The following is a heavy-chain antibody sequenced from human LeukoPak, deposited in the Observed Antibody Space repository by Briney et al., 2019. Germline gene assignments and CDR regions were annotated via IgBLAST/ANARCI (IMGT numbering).Heavy chain of an antibody. J-gene: IGHJ6*02. D-gene: IGHD3-22*01. CDR3: AKGGDGRYYDSSGSFFYYYGVDV. CDR2: ISGSGGST. Sequence: GASLRLSCAASGFTFSSYAMSWVRQAPGKGLKWVSTISGSGGSTYYADSVKGRFTISRDNSKNTLYLQMNSLRAEDTAVYYCAKGGDGRYYDSSGSFFYYYGVDVWGQGTTVTVSS. CDR1: GFTFSSYA. V-gene: IGHV3-23*01.